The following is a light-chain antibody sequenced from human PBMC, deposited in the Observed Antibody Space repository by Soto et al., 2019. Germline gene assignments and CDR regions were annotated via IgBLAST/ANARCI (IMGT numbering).Light chain of an antibody. V-gene: IGKV1-39*01. Sequence: DIQMTQSPSSLSASVGDRVTITCRASQSISIYLNWYQQTPGKAPKLLIYGASTLQSGVPSRFSGSGSGTDLTLTISSLQPEDFATYYCHQTSSPPWTFGQGTKVEIK. CDR1: QSISIY. CDR3: HQTSSPPWT. J-gene: IGKJ1*01. CDR2: GAS.